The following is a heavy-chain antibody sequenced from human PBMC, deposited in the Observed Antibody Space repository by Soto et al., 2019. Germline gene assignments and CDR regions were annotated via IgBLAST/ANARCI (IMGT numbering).Heavy chain of an antibody. D-gene: IGHD3-9*01. J-gene: IGHJ6*02. CDR2: TYYRSKWYN. CDR1: GDSVSSYSVV. Sequence: PSQTLSLTCAISGDSVSSYSVVWNWIRQSPSRGLEWLGRTYYRSKWYNDYAVSVKSRITINPDTSKNQFSLQLNSVTPEDTAVYYCARALADYDILTGYSPDYYYGMDVWGQGTTVTVSS. V-gene: IGHV6-1*01. CDR3: ARALADYDILTGYSPDYYYGMDV.